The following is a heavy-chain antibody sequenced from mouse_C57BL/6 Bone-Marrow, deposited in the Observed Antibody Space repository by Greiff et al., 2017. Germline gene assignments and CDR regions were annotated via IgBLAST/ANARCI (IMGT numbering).Heavy chain of an antibody. CDR2: IYPGSGST. CDR1: GYTFTSYW. D-gene: IGHD2-1*01. Sequence: QVQLQQPGAELVKPGASVKMSCKASGYTFTSYWITWVKQTPGQGLEWFGDIYPGSGSTNYNDKFKSKATLTVDTSSSTAYMQLSSLRSEDSAVYYGDGSRCYYDNPVYFDDWGQGTTLTVSS. J-gene: IGHJ2*01. V-gene: IGHV1-55*01. CDR3: DGSRCYYDNPVYFDD.